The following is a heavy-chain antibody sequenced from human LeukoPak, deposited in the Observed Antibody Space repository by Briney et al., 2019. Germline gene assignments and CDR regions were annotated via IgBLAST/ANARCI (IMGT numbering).Heavy chain of an antibody. V-gene: IGHV3-21*01. CDR2: ISRSSSYI. Sequence: GGSLRLSCAASGFAFSSYSMNWVRQAPGRGLEWVSSISRSSSYIYYADSVKGRFTISRDNAENSLYLQMNSLRAEDTAVYYCARGYYDSNAQLFDYWGQGTLVTVSS. CDR1: GFAFSSYS. CDR3: ARGYYDSNAQLFDY. D-gene: IGHD3-22*01. J-gene: IGHJ4*02.